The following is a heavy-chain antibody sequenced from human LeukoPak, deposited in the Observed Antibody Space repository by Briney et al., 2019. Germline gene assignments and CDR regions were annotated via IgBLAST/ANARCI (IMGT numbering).Heavy chain of an antibody. CDR1: GGSISSSNW. CDR3: ARHGLNYYGSGSYYKRKNWFDP. J-gene: IGHJ5*02. CDR2: IYHSGST. D-gene: IGHD3-10*01. Sequence: SETLSLTCAVSGGSISSSNWWSWVRQPPGKGLEWIGEIYHSGSTNYNPSLKSRVTISADTSKNQFSLKLSSVTAADTAVYYCARHGLNYYGSGSYYKRKNWFDPWGQGTLVTVSS. V-gene: IGHV4-4*02.